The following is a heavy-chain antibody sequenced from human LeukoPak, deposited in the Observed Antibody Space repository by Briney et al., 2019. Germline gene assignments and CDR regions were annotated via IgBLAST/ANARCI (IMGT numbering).Heavy chain of an antibody. J-gene: IGHJ4*02. D-gene: IGHD6-19*01. CDR3: ARHRRAVPAYYFDY. CDR2: IHTSGST. CDR1: GGSISSYY. V-gene: IGHV4-4*09. Sequence: PSETLSLTCTVSGGSISSYYWSWIRQPPGKGLEWLAYIHTSGSTNYNPSLKSRVTISLDTSKSQFSLNLTSVTAADTAMYYCARHRRAVPAYYFDYWGPGAPVTVSS.